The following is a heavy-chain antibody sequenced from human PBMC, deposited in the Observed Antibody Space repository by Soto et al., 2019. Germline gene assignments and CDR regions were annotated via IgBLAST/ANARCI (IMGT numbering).Heavy chain of an antibody. D-gene: IGHD1-1*01. V-gene: IGHV3-33*01. CDR3: ARAFSTRSLDY. J-gene: IGHJ4*02. CDR1: GFTFRSYG. CDR2: IWYEGSNK. Sequence: QVQLVESGGGVVQPGRSLRLSCAASGFTFRSYGMHWDRQAPGKGLELVSVIWYEGSNKYYAEYVKGRFTITRDKYQNTMYLQMNSLSADDTAVYYCARAFSTRSLDYGRQGTLVTVSS.